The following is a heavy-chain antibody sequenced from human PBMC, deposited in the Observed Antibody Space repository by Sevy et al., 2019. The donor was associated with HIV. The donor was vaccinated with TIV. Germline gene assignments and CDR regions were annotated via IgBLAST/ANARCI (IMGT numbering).Heavy chain of an antibody. Sequence: ASVKVSCKASGGTFSSYGISWVRQAPGQGLEWMGGIIPILGTVNYAQMFQGRVTMTADESTKTAYMELSSLRSEDTAVYYCARGGGNGWYYFDYWGQETLVTVSS. CDR2: IIPILGTV. D-gene: IGHD6-19*01. J-gene: IGHJ4*02. CDR3: ARGGGNGWYYFDY. CDR1: GGTFSSYG. V-gene: IGHV1-69*13.